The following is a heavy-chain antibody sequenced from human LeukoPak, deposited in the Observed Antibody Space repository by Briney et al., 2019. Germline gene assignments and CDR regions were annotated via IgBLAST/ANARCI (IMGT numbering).Heavy chain of an antibody. CDR1: GFTVGSSY. D-gene: IGHD5-24*01. J-gene: IGHJ5*02. Sequence: GGSLRLSCAASGFTVGSSYMNWIRQAPGKGLEWVSLVSGGGDTFYADSVKGRFTISRHSSKNTLYLEMDSLKPEDTAVYFCARDSRDGYYYVGTGSWGQGTLVTVSS. CDR2: VSGGGDT. V-gene: IGHV3-53*04. CDR3: ARDSRDGYYYVGTGS.